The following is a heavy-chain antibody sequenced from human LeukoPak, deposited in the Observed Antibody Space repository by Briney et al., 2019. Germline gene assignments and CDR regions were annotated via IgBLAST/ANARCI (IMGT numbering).Heavy chain of an antibody. CDR2: IIPIFGTA. J-gene: IGHJ5*02. V-gene: IGHV1-69*01. CDR1: GGTFSSYA. CDR3: AREGHAYCSGGSCYLNWFDP. Sequence: SVKVSCKASGGTFSSYAISWVRQAPGQGLEWMGGIIPIFGTANYAQKFQGRVTITADESTSTAYMELSSLRSEDTAVYYCAREGHAYCSGGSCYLNWFDPWGQGTLVTVSS. D-gene: IGHD2-15*01.